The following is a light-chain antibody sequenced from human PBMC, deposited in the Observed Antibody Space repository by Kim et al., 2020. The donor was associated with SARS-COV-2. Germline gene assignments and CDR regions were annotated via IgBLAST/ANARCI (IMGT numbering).Light chain of an antibody. CDR3: QQSYSTLPWT. CDR2: AAS. CDR1: QSISSY. J-gene: IGKJ1*01. V-gene: IGKV1-39*01. Sequence: DIQMTQSPSSLSASVGDRVTITCRASQSISSYLNWYQQKPGKAPKLLIYAASSLQSGVPSRFSGSGSGTYFTLTISSLQPEDFATYYCQQSYSTLPWTFGQGTKVDIK.